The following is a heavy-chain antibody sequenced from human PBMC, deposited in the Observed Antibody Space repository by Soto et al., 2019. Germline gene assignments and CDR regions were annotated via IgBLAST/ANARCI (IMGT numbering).Heavy chain of an antibody. CDR2: INPSGGST. CDR3: AREGQGGPPFDY. V-gene: IGHV1-46*03. CDR1: GYTFTSYY. J-gene: IGHJ4*02. Sequence: ASVKVSCKASGYTFTSYYMHWVRQAPGQGLEWMGIINPSGGSTSYAQKFQGRVTMTRDTSTSTVYMELSSLRSEDTAGYYCAREGQGGPPFDYWGQGTLVTVSS. D-gene: IGHD2-15*01.